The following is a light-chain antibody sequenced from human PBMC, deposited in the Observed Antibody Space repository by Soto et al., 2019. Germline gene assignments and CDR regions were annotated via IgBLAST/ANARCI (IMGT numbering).Light chain of an antibody. V-gene: IGLV2-11*01. CDR2: DVI. CDR1: SSDVGVHKY. Sequence: QSALIQPRSVSGSPGQSVTISCTGTSSDVGVHKYVSWYRQLPGKAPKLMIYDVITRPSGVPDRFSGSKSGNTASLTISGLQAEDEADYYCCSYAGDYTFVFGTGTKVTVL. J-gene: IGLJ1*01. CDR3: CSYAGDYTFV.